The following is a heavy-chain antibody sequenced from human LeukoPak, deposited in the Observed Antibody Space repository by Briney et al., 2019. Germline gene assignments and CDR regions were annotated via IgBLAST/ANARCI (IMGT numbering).Heavy chain of an antibody. V-gene: IGHV4-61*01. Sequence: SQTLSLTCTVSGGSISSGSYYWSWIRQPPGKGLQWIGYIYYSGSVNYNPSLKSRVTISVDTSKNQFSLNLSSVTAADTAVYYCARLGSYFDYWGQGTQVTVSS. CDR1: GGSISSGSYY. J-gene: IGHJ4*02. CDR2: IYYSGSV. CDR3: ARLGSYFDY.